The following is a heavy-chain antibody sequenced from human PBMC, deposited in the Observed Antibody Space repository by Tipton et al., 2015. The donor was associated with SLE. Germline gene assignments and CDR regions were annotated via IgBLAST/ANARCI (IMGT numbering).Heavy chain of an antibody. J-gene: IGHJ4*02. Sequence: TLSPTCAVYGGSFSGYYWSWIRQPPGKGLEWIGEINHSGSTNYNPSLKSRVTISVDTSKNHFSLKLSSVTAADTAVYYCARGDYYDSSGYYTLDYWGQGTLVTVSS. CDR3: ARGDYYDSSGYYTLDY. CDR2: INHSGST. D-gene: IGHD3-22*01. CDR1: GGSFSGYY. V-gene: IGHV4-34*01.